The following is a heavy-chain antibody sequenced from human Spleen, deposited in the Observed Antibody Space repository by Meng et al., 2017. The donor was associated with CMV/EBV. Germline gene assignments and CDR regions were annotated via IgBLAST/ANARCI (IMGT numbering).Heavy chain of an antibody. D-gene: IGHD5-24*01. J-gene: IGHJ4*02. Sequence: SETLSLTCSVSGDSVSSGRYYWHWIRQPPGKGLEWIGHVYFSGATDNNPSLKSRLSISVDTFKNQFSLRLSYVTAADTAVYFCARTHRGDAYFDYWGRGTLVTVSS. CDR2: VYFSGAT. CDR1: GDSVSSGRYY. V-gene: IGHV4-61*01. CDR3: ARTHRGDAYFDY.